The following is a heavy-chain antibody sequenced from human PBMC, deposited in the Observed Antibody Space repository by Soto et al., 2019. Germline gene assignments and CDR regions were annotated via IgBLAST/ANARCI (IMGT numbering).Heavy chain of an antibody. CDR2: IYWDDSK. CDR1: GFSLTTDRVG. D-gene: IGHD1-26*01. V-gene: IGHV2-5*02. J-gene: IGHJ4*02. Sequence: QITLKESSPTLVKPTQTLTLTCTFSGFSLTTDRVGVGWIRQPPGEALEWLAVIYWDDSKTYRPSLESRLTITKDTSKNQVALTITNMDSLDTATYYCAHAYGGRSLYWGQGTLVTVSS. CDR3: AHAYGGRSLY.